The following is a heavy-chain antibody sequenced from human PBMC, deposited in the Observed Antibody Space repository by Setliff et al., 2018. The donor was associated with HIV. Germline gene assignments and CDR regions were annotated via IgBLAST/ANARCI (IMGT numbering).Heavy chain of an antibody. Sequence: SETLSLTCAVYGGSFSGYYWSWIRQPPGKGLEWIGEINHSGSTNYNPSLKSRVTISVDTSKNQFSLKPSSVTAADTAVYYCNIYYYYYMDVWSKGTTVTVSS. J-gene: IGHJ6*03. V-gene: IGHV4-34*01. CDR1: GGSFSGYY. CDR3: NIYYYYYMDV. CDR2: INHSGST.